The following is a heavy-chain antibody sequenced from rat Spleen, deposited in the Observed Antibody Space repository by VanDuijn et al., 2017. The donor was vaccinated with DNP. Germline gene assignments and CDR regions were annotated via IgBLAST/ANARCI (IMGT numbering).Heavy chain of an antibody. CDR3: TRDLNWGGFFDY. CDR2: ISTGGST. J-gene: IGHJ2*01. D-gene: IGHD5-1*01. V-gene: IGHV2-19*01. Sequence: QVQLKESGPGMVQPSQTLSLTCTVSGFSLTDYNVHWVRQPPGKVLEWIAAISTGGSTYYNSALKSRLSIGRDTSKSQVFLKMNSLQTEDTAIYYCTRDLNWGGFFDYWGQGVMVTVSS. CDR1: GFSLTDYN.